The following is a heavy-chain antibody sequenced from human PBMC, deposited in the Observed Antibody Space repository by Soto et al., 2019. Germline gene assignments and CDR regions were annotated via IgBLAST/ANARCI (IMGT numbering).Heavy chain of an antibody. CDR2: IWYDGSNK. V-gene: IGHV3-33*01. CDR3: VRDGGDFDY. D-gene: IGHD3-10*01. CDR1: GFSFSYIA. J-gene: IGHJ4*02. Sequence: GESLTISCAASGFSFSYIAMHWVRQAPGERLEWVAIIWYDGSNKYYADSVKGRFIISRDNSDNTLYLQMNSLRAEDTAVYYCVRDGGDFDYWGQGTLVTVSS.